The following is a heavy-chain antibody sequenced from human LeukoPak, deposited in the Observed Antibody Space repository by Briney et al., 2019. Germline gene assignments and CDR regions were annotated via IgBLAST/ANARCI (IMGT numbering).Heavy chain of an antibody. CDR1: GGSFSGYY. Sequence: SETLSLTCAVYGGSFSGYYWSWIRQPPGKGLEWIGEINHSGSTKCNPSLKSRATISVDTSKNQFSLKLSSVTAADTAVYYCARPSYGSGAPFDYWGQGTLVTVSS. V-gene: IGHV4-34*01. CDR3: ARPSYGSGAPFDY. CDR2: INHSGST. J-gene: IGHJ4*02. D-gene: IGHD3-10*01.